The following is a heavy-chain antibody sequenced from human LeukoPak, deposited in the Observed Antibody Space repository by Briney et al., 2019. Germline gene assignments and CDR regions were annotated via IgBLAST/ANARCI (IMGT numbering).Heavy chain of an antibody. J-gene: IGHJ4*02. D-gene: IGHD3-10*01. CDR1: GFTFSSYA. Sequence: GGSLRLSCAASGFTFSSYAMSWVRQAPGRGLDWVSAIGTSGGTTHYADSVKGRFTISRDNSKNTLYLQMNSLRAEDTAVYYCASYGGTPRFGELSRDYWGQGTLVTVSS. CDR3: ASYGGTPRFGELSRDY. CDR2: IGTSGGTT. V-gene: IGHV3-23*01.